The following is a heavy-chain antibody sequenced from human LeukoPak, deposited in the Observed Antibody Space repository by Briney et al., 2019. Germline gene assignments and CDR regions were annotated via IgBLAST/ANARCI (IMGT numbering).Heavy chain of an antibody. Sequence: ASVKVSCKVSGYTLTELSMHWVRQAPGKGLEWMGGFDPEDGETIYAQKFQGRVTMTRNTSISTAYMELSSLRSEDTAVYYCASYSSSVDYWGQGTLVTVSS. CDR3: ASYSSSVDY. CDR1: GYTLTELS. CDR2: FDPEDGET. V-gene: IGHV1-24*01. D-gene: IGHD6-6*01. J-gene: IGHJ4*02.